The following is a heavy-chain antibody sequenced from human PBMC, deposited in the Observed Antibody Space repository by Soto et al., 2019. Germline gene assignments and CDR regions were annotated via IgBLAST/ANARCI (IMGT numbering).Heavy chain of an antibody. J-gene: IGHJ4*02. CDR3: ASPHTSGSLYFDS. CDR2: ISSSGRAI. Sequence: QLQLLESGGDLVKPGGSLRLSCAASGFTVSGNDLSWIRQAPGKGLEWVSSISSSGRAIYYADSVKGRFTISRDNAKASLYLQTSSLRPEDTAIYYSASPHTSGSLYFDSRGQGTLVTVSS. V-gene: IGHV3-11*01. D-gene: IGHD6-19*01. CDR1: GFTVSGND.